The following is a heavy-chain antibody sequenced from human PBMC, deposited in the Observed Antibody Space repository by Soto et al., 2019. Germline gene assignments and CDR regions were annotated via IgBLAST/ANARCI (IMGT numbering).Heavy chain of an antibody. V-gene: IGHV3-48*03. J-gene: IGHJ4*02. Sequence: EVQLVESGGGLVQPGGSLRLSCVGSGFRFNEYEINWVRQAPGKGLEWISYINSGGSLIYYAASVEGRFTISRDNYKDSVYLQMNSLRADDTALYYCARETSYGQSATIVGEFWGQGTLVTVSS. D-gene: IGHD3-10*01. CDR3: ARETSYGQSATIVGEF. CDR2: INSGGSLI. CDR1: GFRFNEYE.